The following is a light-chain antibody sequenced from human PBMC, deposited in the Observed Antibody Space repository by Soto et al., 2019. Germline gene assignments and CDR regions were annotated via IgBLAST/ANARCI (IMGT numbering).Light chain of an antibody. Sequence: QSVLTQPASVSGSPGQSIAISCTGTSSVVGGYNFVSWYQQHPDKAPKLIVYEVTHRPSGVSNRFSGSKSGNTASLTISGLQGEDEADYYCSSLSGGNIRVFGTGTKVTVL. V-gene: IGLV2-14*01. CDR1: SSVVGGYNF. J-gene: IGLJ1*01. CDR3: SSLSGGNIRV. CDR2: EVT.